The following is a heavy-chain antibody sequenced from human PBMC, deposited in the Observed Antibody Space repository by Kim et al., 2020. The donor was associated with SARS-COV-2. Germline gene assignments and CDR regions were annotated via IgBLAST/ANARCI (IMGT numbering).Heavy chain of an antibody. J-gene: IGHJ4*02. CDR1: GFIFSDYT. CDR3: ARDWTTNYQGNFDS. CDR2: ILYDGTEK. Sequence: GGSLRLSCAASGFIFSDYTMNWVRQAPGKGLEWVAVILYDGTEKYYADSVKGRSTISRDSSQKMVFLEISSLRAEDTAMYFCARDWTTNYQGNFDSWGRGTLVTVSS. D-gene: IGHD2-8*01. V-gene: IGHV3-30-3*01.